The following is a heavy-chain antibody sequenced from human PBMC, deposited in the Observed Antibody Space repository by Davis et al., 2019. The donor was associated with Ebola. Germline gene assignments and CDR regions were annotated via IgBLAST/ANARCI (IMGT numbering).Heavy chain of an antibody. V-gene: IGHV3-33*01. CDR2: IWYDGSNK. Sequence: GGSLRLSCAASGFTFSSYGMHWVRQAPGKGLEWVAVIWYDGSNKYYADSVKGRFTISRDNSKNTLYLQMNRLRAEDTAVYYCARDLAQLVDFYYYGMDVWGQGTTVTVSS. CDR3: ARDLAQLVDFYYYGMDV. D-gene: IGHD6-6*01. J-gene: IGHJ6*02. CDR1: GFTFSSYG.